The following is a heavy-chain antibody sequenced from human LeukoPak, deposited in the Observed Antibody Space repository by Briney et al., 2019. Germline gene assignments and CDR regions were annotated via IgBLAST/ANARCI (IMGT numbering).Heavy chain of an antibody. CDR2: IDIAGDT. V-gene: IGHV3-13*01. D-gene: IGHD6-19*01. CDR3: TRTSLSGWFDS. Sequence: GGSLRLSCAASGFTFSGYDMHWVRHPPGKGLEWVSTIDIAGDTYYPDSVKGRFTISRQNGKNSLYLQMNSLRAEDTAVYYCTRTSLSGWFDSWGQGTLVTVSS. J-gene: IGHJ5*01. CDR1: GFTFSGYD.